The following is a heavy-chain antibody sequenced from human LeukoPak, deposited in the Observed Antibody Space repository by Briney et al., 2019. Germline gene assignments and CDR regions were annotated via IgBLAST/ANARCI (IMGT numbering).Heavy chain of an antibody. CDR2: IKTDGSER. CDR1: GFTFSNYW. J-gene: IGHJ1*01. D-gene: IGHD3-22*01. Sequence: GGSLRLSCEGSGFTFSNYWMGWVRQAPGKGLQWVANIKTDGSERYYVDSVKGRFTISRDNAKNSLYLQMNSLRAEDTAVYYCATYSSLNRREFQYWGQGTLLTVSS. CDR3: ATYSSLNRREFQY. V-gene: IGHV3-7*01.